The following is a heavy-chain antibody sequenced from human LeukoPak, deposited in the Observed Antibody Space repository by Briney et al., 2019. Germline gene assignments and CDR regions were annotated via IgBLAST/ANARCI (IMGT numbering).Heavy chain of an antibody. CDR3: AKETRSPYGSGSYYNFHWFDP. J-gene: IGHJ5*02. V-gene: IGHV3-30*04. CDR1: GFTFSSYA. Sequence: RPGGSLRLSCAASGFTFSSYAMHWVRQAPGKGLEWVAVISYDGSNKYYADSVKGRFTISRDNSKNTLYLQMNSLRAEDTAVYYCAKETRSPYGSGSYYNFHWFDPWGQGTLVTVSS. CDR2: ISYDGSNK. D-gene: IGHD3-10*01.